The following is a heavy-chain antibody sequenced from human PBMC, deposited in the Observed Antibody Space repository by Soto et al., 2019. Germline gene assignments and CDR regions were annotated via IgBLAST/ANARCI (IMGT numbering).Heavy chain of an antibody. J-gene: IGHJ4*02. CDR2: ISTGGGRP. D-gene: IGHD3-16*02. Sequence: EVQLVESGGGLVQPGGSLRLSCAASGITFSNYAMSWVRQAPGKGLEWVSSISTGGGRPYYADSVKGRFTISRDNSKNAMYLQMNSLRVEDTTVYYCAKDHDRYDGIWGTYRYIDHWGQGTLVTVSS. CDR1: GITFSNYA. V-gene: IGHV3-23*04. CDR3: AKDHDRYDGIWGTYRYIDH.